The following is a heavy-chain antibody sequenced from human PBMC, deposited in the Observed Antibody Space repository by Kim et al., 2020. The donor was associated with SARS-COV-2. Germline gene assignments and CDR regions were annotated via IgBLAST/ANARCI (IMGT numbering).Heavy chain of an antibody. CDR2: IDRGGGT. CDR3: ARIRTHCTGGSYFPSNFDH. Sequence: SETLSLTCAVYGGSLSGYYGSWIRQSPGKGLEWIGQIDRGGGTNYNPSLKSRVTISIDMSKGQFSLKLSSLTDADTAIYYCARIRTHCTGGSYFPSNFDHWEQGTLVTLSA. D-gene: IGHD2-8*02. CDR1: GGSLSGYY. J-gene: IGHJ4*02. V-gene: IGHV4-34*01.